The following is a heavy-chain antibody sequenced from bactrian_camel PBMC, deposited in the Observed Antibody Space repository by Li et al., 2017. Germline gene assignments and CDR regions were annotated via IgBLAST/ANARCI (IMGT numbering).Heavy chain of an antibody. D-gene: IGHD6*01. V-gene: IGHV3S26*01. J-gene: IGHJ4*01. CDR2: IDRDGST. CDR3: VAMAAREGGSWTSVAEYDY. Sequence: HVQLVESGGGSVQAGGSLRLSCQTSGNTFRRYCMNWFREAPGKEREEVAAIDRDGSTSYSDSVEGRFTISIDEDRNTLFLQMTSLEPEDTAMYYCVAMAAREGGSWTSVAEYDYWGQ. CDR1: GNTFRRYC.